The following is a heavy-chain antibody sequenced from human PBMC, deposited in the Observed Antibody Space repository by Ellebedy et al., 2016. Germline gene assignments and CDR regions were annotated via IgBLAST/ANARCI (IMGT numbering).Heavy chain of an antibody. CDR1: GYTFTSYG. D-gene: IGHD5-18*01. CDR2: ISAYNGNT. V-gene: IGHV1-18*01. CDR3: ARDRGGGYSWGY. J-gene: IGHJ4*02. Sequence: ASVKVSCKASGYTFTSYGISWVRQAPGQGLEWMGWISAYNGNTNYAQKLQGRVTMTRDTSTSTVYMELSSLRSEDTAVYYCARDRGGGYSWGYWGQGTLVTVSS.